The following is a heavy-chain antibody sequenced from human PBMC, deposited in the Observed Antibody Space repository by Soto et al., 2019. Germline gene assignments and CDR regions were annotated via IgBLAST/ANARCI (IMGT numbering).Heavy chain of an antibody. CDR1: GFNVNTDY. V-gene: IGHV3-53*01. Sequence: VGSLRLSCAASGFNVNTDYMNWVRQTPGKGLEWVSFIYNGESTHYADSVKGRFTISSDKSKNTLYLQMNSLRVEDTAVYYCARDGRGLGKLSLFEYWGQGTLVTVSS. CDR3: ARDGRGLGKLSLFEY. J-gene: IGHJ4*02. CDR2: IYNGEST. D-gene: IGHD3-16*01.